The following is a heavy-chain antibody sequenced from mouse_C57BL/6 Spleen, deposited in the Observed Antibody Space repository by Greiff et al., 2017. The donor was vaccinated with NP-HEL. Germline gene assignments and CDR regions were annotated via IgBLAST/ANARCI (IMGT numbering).Heavy chain of an antibody. Sequence: VKLQESGAELVMPGASVKLSCKASGYTFTSYWMHWVKQRPGQGLEWIGEIDPSDSYTNYNQKFKGKSTLTVDKSSSTAYMQLSSLTSEDSAVYYCARPLGSSLFAYWGQGTLVTVSA. D-gene: IGHD1-1*01. J-gene: IGHJ3*01. CDR3: ARPLGSSLFAY. V-gene: IGHV1-69*01. CDR1: GYTFTSYW. CDR2: IDPSDSYT.